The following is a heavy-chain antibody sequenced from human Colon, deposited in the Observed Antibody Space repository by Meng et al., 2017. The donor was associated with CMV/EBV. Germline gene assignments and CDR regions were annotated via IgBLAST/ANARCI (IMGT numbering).Heavy chain of an antibody. D-gene: IGHD2-15*01. CDR2: IWYDGSNK. CDR3: AKVGVGLGYCSGGSCYPHYYYYGMDV. Sequence: GESLKISCAASGFTFSSYGMHWVRQAPGKGLEWVAVIWYDGSNKYYADSVKGRFTISRDHSKNTLYLQMNSLRAEDTAVYYCAKVGVGLGYCSGGSCYPHYYYYGMDVWGQGTTVTVSS. V-gene: IGHV3-33*06. CDR1: GFTFSSYG. J-gene: IGHJ6*02.